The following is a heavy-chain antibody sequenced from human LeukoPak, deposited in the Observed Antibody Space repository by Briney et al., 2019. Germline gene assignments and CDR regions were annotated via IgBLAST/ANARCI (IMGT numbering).Heavy chain of an antibody. D-gene: IGHD5-18*01. Sequence: PGGSLRLSCAASGFTFSSYWMSWVRQAPGKGLEWVANIKQDGSEKFYVDSMKGRFTSSREKAKNSLYLQMNSLRAEDTALYYCARKSATAILDYWGQGTLVTVSS. CDR3: ARKSATAILDY. CDR1: GFTFSSYW. V-gene: IGHV3-7*03. CDR2: IKQDGSEK. J-gene: IGHJ4*02.